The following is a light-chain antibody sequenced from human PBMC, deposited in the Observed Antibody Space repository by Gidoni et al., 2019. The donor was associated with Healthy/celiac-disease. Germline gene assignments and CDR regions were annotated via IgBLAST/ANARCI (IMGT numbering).Light chain of an antibody. Sequence: IVITPSPDSLAVSLGERATIHFKSSQSVLYSSNNKNYLAWYQQKPGQPPNLLIYWASTRESGVPERFSGSGSGTDFTLTISSLQAEDVAVYYCQQYYSTPLTFGGGTKVEIK. CDR1: QSVLYSSNNKNY. J-gene: IGKJ4*01. CDR3: QQYYSTPLT. CDR2: WAS. V-gene: IGKV4-1*01.